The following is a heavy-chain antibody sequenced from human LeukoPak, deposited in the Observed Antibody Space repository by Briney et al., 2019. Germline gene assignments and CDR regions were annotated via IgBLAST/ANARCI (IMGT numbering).Heavy chain of an antibody. D-gene: IGHD6-19*01. CDR2: IRWNSGSI. J-gene: IGHJ6*02. Sequence: SLRLSRAASGFTFDDYAIHWVRQAPGKGLEWVSGIRWNSGSIDYADSVKGRFTISRDNAKSSLYLQMNSLRAEDTALYYCAKDGSGWYVAYYYGMDVWGQGTTVTVSS. CDR1: GFTFDDYA. CDR3: AKDGSGWYVAYYYGMDV. V-gene: IGHV3-9*01.